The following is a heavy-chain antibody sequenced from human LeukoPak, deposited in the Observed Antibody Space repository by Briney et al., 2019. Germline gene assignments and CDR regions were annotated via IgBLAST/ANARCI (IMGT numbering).Heavy chain of an antibody. CDR1: GYTFTSSW. V-gene: IGHV5-51*01. D-gene: IGHD1-26*01. Sequence: GESLKISCKDSGYTFTSSWIGWVRQMPGKGLDWMGIIYPGDSDSRYSASFQGQVTISADKSIRTAYLQWSSLKASDTAMYYCAKVRSGDYSEDAFDIWGQGTMVTVS. J-gene: IGHJ3*02. CDR3: AKVRSGDYSEDAFDI. CDR2: IYPGDSDS.